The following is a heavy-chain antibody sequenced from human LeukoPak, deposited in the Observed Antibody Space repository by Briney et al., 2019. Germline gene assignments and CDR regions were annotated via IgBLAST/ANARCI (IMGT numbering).Heavy chain of an antibody. CDR3: ARGGYSGYAFDR. Sequence: SETLSLACTVSGGSISRYYWSWIRQPPGKGLEWIGNIYYNGSTNYKPSLKSRVTISVHTSKNQFSLNLRSLTAADTAVYYCARGGYSGYAFDRWGQGTRVTVSS. CDR2: IYYNGST. D-gene: IGHD5-12*01. V-gene: IGHV4-59*01. CDR1: GGSISRYY. J-gene: IGHJ5*02.